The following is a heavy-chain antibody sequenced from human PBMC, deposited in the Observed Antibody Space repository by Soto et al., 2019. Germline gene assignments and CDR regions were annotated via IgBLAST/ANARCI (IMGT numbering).Heavy chain of an antibody. CDR1: GFSLSTSGVG. D-gene: IGHD4-17*01. CDR2: LYWDDDK. CDR3: AHFMTTMTTGYFDF. J-gene: IGHJ4*02. Sequence: QITLKESGPTLVKPTQPLTLTCTFSGFSLSTSGVGVVWIRQPPGKALEWLSVLYWDDDKRYSSSLKSRLTITKDTSKNVVLLTMTNVDPVDTATYYCAHFMTTMTTGYFDFWGQGILVTVSS. V-gene: IGHV2-5*02.